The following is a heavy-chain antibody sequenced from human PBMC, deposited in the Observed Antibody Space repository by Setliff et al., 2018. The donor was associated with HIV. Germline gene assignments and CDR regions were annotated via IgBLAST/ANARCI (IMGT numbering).Heavy chain of an antibody. J-gene: IGHJ3*02. Sequence: PEETLSLTCAVSGGSISSRNWWSWVRQPPGKGLEWIGEIYHSGSTNYNPSLKSRVTISVDRSKNQFSLKLSSVSAADTAVYFCARWGASGGRPDWHAFDMWGQGTMVTVSS. CDR1: GGSISSRNW. V-gene: IGHV4-4*01. CDR3: ARWGASGGRPDWHAFDM. CDR2: IYHSGST. D-gene: IGHD2-15*01.